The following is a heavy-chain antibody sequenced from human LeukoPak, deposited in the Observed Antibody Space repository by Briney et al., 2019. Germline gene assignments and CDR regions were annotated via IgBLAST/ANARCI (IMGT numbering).Heavy chain of an antibody. V-gene: IGHV3-30*07. Sequence: GGSLRLSCAASVFTLSSFAVHGVRQAAGGGVGGGAVISYEGSNKYYADSVKGRFTLSRENSKNTLYLKMNSLRAEYTAVYYCAKGNSYYYDSSGYEFFDYWGQGTLVTVSS. CDR1: VFTLSSFA. D-gene: IGHD3-22*01. CDR2: ISYEGSNK. CDR3: AKGNSYYYDSSGYEFFDY. J-gene: IGHJ4*02.